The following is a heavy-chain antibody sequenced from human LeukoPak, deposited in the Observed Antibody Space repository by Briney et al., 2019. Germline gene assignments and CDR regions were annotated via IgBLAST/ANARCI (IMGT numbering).Heavy chain of an antibody. J-gene: IGHJ4*02. V-gene: IGHV4-39*01. D-gene: IGHD3-22*01. CDR3: ATDPTYDSSGHPLDY. CDR1: GGSISNSSYN. Sequence: SETLSLTCTVSGGSISNSSYNWGWIRQPPGKGLEWIASIYYGGKTYYKPSVKSRVTISVDTSKNQFSLKLNSVTAADTAVYYCATDPTYDSSGHPLDYWGQGILVTVSS. CDR2: IYYGGKT.